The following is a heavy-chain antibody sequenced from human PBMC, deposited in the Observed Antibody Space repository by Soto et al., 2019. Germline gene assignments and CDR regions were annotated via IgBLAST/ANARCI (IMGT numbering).Heavy chain of an antibody. V-gene: IGHV3-74*01. J-gene: IGHJ6*03. CDR1: GFTFSNYW. Sequence: EVQLVESGGGLVQPGGSLRLSCVASGFTFSNYWMYWVRQAPGEGLVWVSRINNDGSVSSYADSVKGRLTISRDNVKNPPELQMDSLRAEDTAVYYWARGGCVGGTCYSLAGSFYYYMDVWGKGTTVTVFS. D-gene: IGHD2-15*01. CDR3: ARGGCVGGTCYSLAGSFYYYMDV. CDR2: INNDGSVS.